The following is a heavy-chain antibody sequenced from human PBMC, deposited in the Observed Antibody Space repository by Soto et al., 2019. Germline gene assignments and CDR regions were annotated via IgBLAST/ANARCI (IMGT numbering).Heavy chain of an antibody. D-gene: IGHD3-10*01. CDR2: ISWNGAAT. V-gene: IGHV3-9*01. CDR3: ANLPLYGSGFDC. Sequence: EVQLVASGGGLVQPGGSLRLSCAASGFTFDDSAIHWVRQAPGKGLEWVSGISWNGAATGYADSVKGRFTISRDNAKNTLYLQMNSLGSDDTAIYYCANLPLYGSGFDCWGLGTLVTVSS. CDR1: GFTFDDSA. J-gene: IGHJ4*02.